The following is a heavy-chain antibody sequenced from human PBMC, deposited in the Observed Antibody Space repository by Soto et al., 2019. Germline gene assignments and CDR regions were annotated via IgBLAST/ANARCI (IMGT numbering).Heavy chain of an antibody. CDR3: ARDRSSSYLSNNWFAP. J-gene: IGHJ5*02. Sequence: SETLSLTCAVSGGSISSSNWWSWVRQPPGKGLEWIGEIYHSGSTNYNPSLKSRVTISVDKSKNQFSLKLSSVTAADTAVYYCARDRSSSYLSNNWFAPWGHGTLVTVAS. CDR1: GGSISSSNW. D-gene: IGHD6-13*01. CDR2: IYHSGST. V-gene: IGHV4-4*02.